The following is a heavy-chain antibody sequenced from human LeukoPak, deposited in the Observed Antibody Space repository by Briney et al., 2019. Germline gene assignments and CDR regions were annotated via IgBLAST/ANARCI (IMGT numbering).Heavy chain of an antibody. D-gene: IGHD2-15*01. Sequence: GGSLRLSCAASGLAFSAYKMHWVRQAPRKGLVWVSRISTDGYTTDYADFVQGRFTASRDNTKNTWSLEMNSLRAEDTAVYYCVVGGSPGYLGQGTLVTGSS. CDR1: GLAFSAYK. CDR3: VVGGSPGY. V-gene: IGHV3-74*01. J-gene: IGHJ4*02. CDR2: ISTDGYTT.